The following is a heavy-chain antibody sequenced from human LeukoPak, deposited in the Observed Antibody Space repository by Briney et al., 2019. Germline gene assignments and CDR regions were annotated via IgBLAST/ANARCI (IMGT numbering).Heavy chain of an antibody. CDR2: IYYSGST. CDR3: ARLEGTVVTHGDAFDI. CDR1: GGSISSYY. J-gene: IGHJ3*02. D-gene: IGHD4-23*01. V-gene: IGHV4-59*08. Sequence: PSETLSLTCTVSGGSISSYYWSWIRQPPGKGLEWIGYIYYSGSTNYNPSLKSRVTISVDTSKNQFSLKLSSVTAADTAVYYCARLEGTVVTHGDAFDIWGQGTMVTDSS.